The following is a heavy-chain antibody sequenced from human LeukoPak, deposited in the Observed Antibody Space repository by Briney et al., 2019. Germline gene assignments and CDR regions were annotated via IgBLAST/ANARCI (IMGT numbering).Heavy chain of an antibody. CDR3: ARSPYTIGWYHWFDP. J-gene: IGHJ5*02. V-gene: IGHV4-39*01. D-gene: IGHD6-19*01. CDR1: GGSISSSSYY. CDR2: ICYSGNN. Sequence: SETLSLTCTVSGGSISSSSYYCVWIRQPPGQGLEGRVSICYSGNNYYSPSLNRRVTMSVDTSKNQFSLTLSSVTAADTAVYYCARSPYTIGWYHWFDPWGQGTLVTVSP.